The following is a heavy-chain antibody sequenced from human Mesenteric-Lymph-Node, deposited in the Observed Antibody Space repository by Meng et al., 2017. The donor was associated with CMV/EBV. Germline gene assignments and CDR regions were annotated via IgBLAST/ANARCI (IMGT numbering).Heavy chain of an antibody. CDR2: ISGSGYTV. CDR3: TRTNYYDTTGYYSDDF. D-gene: IGHD3-22*01. J-gene: IGHJ4*02. V-gene: IGHV3-11*01. CDR1: GFTFSDYY. Sequence: GGSLRLSCAASGFTFSDYYMTWIRQAPGKGLEWVAYISGSGYTVYYADSVKGRFTISRDNAKNSLYLQMNNLRADDTAVYYCTRTNYYDTTGYYSDDFWGQGTLVTVSS.